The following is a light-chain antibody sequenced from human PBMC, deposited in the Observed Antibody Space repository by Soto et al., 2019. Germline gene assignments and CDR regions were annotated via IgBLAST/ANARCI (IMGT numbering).Light chain of an antibody. CDR3: GSYAGSNTFV. CDR1: SSDVGGYDS. CDR2: DVD. Sequence: ALTQPPSASGSPGQSVTISCSGTSSDVGGYDSVSWYQHHPGKVPKLIIFDVDKWPSGVPDRFSGFKSGNTASLTVSGLRAEDEADYYCGSYAGSNTFVFGTGTKVTVL. J-gene: IGLJ1*01. V-gene: IGLV2-8*01.